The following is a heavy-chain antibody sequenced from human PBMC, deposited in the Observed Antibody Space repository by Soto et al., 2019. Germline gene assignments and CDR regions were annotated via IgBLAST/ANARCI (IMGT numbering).Heavy chain of an antibody. CDR1: GGSIRSSSDY. Sequence: QLQLQESGPGRVKPSETRSLTCTVSGGSIRSSSDYWGWISQPPGKGLEWIGSIYYSGSTYYNPSLKGRVTISVATSKNQFSLRLRSVTAADTAVYYCARLGSSWYVHHWGQGTLVTVSS. V-gene: IGHV4-39*01. J-gene: IGHJ4*02. CDR3: ARLGSSWYVHH. D-gene: IGHD6-13*01. CDR2: IYYSGST.